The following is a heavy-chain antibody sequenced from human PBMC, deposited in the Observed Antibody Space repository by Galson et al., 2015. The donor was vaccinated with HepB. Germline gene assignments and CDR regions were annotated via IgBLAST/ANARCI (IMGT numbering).Heavy chain of an antibody. CDR2: IIPIFGTA. V-gene: IGHV1-69*13. D-gene: IGHD3-10*01. J-gene: IGHJ6*03. CDR3: ARAFGNYYGTPYYYYMDV. Sequence: SVKVSCKASGGTFSSYAISWVRQAPGQGLEWMGGIIPIFGTANYAQKFQGRVTITADESTSTAYMELSSLRSEDTAVYYCARAFGNYYGTPYYYYMDVWGKGTTVTVSS. CDR1: GGTFSSYA.